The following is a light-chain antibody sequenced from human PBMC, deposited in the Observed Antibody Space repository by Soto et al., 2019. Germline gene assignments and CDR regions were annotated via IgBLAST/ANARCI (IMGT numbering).Light chain of an antibody. CDR3: QQYYSTPPIT. CDR2: WAS. J-gene: IGKJ1*01. V-gene: IGKV4-1*01. Sequence: DILMTESPDSLAVSLGERATINCKSSHIVLFSPHNKNYLAWYQQKPGQPPKLLIYWASTRESGVADRFSGSGSGSDFTLTISSLQAEDVAVYYCQQYYSTPPITFGQGTKVDIK. CDR1: HIVLFSPHNKNY.